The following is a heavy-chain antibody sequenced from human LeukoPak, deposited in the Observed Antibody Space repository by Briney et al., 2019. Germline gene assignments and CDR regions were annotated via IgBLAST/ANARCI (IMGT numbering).Heavy chain of an antibody. V-gene: IGHV3-64D*09. CDR3: VKGATTGLYYFDY. CDR2: ISDNGGST. J-gene: IGHJ4*02. D-gene: IGHD1-1*01. Sequence: GGSLRLSCSASGFTFSSCGLHWVRQAPGKGLEYVSAISDNGGSTKYADSVEGRFTISRDNSKNTLYLQMSSLRTEDTALYYCVKGATTGLYYFDYWGQGTLVTVSS. CDR1: GFTFSSCG.